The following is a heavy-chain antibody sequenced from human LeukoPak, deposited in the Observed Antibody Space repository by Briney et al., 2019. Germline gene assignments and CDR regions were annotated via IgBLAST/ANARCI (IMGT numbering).Heavy chain of an antibody. D-gene: IGHD4/OR15-4a*01. CDR1: GFTFSSYA. J-gene: IGHJ5*02. V-gene: IGHV3-64*01. Sequence: PGGSLRLSCAASGFTFSSYAMHWVRQAPGKGLEYVSAISSNGGSTYYANSVKGRFTISRDNSKNTLYLQMGSLRAEDMAVYYCARGGCPPTAGYNGSDPGGQGPLVTVSS. CDR3: ARGGCPPTAGYNGSDP. CDR2: ISSNGGST.